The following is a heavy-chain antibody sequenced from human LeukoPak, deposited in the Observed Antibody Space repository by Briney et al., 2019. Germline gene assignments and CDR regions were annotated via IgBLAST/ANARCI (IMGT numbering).Heavy chain of an antibody. Sequence: GGSLRLSCAASGFIFSDYGMHWVRQAPGKGLEWVAFIQYDGSNQFYADSVRGRFTISRDNGKNTLYLQMNSLGAEDTAVYYCAKRIQSAMATGYWGQGTLVTVSS. V-gene: IGHV3-30*02. CDR2: IQYDGSNQ. CDR3: AKRIQSAMATGY. J-gene: IGHJ4*02. D-gene: IGHD5-18*01. CDR1: GFIFSDYG.